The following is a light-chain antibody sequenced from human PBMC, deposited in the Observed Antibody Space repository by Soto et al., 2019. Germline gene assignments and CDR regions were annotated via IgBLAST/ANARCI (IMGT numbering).Light chain of an antibody. CDR1: QSVSSSY. Sequence: EIVMTQSPATLSVSPGERATLSCRASQSVSSSYLAWYQQKPGQAPRLLIYDASSRATGIPDRFSGSGSGTDFTLTISRLEPEDFAVYYCQQYGSSPPWTFGQGTKVDIK. V-gene: IGKV3-20*01. CDR2: DAS. CDR3: QQYGSSPPWT. J-gene: IGKJ1*01.